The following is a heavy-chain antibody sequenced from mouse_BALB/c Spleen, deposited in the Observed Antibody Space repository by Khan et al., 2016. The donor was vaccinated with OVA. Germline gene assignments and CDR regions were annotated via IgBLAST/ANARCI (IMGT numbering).Heavy chain of an antibody. Sequence: EVKLLESGPGLVKPSQSLSLTCTVTGFSITSDYAWNWIRQFPGNKLGWLGYISYSGNTKYNPSLKSRISVTRDTSKNQFFLQLNSVTTEDTATYYCARVYGGDFDYWGQGTILTVSS. CDR2: ISYSGNT. J-gene: IGHJ2*01. V-gene: IGHV3-2*02. CDR3: ARVYGGDFDY. D-gene: IGHD2-10*02. CDR1: GFSITSDYA.